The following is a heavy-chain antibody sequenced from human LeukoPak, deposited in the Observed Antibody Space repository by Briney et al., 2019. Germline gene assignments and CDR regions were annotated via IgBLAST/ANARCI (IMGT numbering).Heavy chain of an antibody. CDR3: ARSPSPYSSGWYFDY. CDR1: GDSVSINSAA. Sequence: SQTLSLACAISGDSVSINSAAWNWIRQSPSRGLEWLGRTYQRSKWYNDYAVSVKSRITINPDISKNQFSLQLNSVTPEDTAVYYCARSPSPYSSGWYFDYWGQGTLVTVSS. D-gene: IGHD6-19*01. V-gene: IGHV6-1*01. J-gene: IGHJ4*02. CDR2: TYQRSKWYN.